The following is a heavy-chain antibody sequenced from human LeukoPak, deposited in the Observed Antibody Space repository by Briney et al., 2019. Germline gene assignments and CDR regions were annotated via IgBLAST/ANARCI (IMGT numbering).Heavy chain of an antibody. J-gene: IGHJ4*02. Sequence: GGSLRLSCAASGFTMSNNYMSWVRQAPGKGPEWVSVIYDGGITYYTDSVKGRLTISRDDSKNTLHLQMNSRRVDDTAVYYCARDRDYSGSGSPDSWGQGTLVTVSS. CDR1: GFTMSNNY. CDR3: ARDRDYSGSGSPDS. V-gene: IGHV3-66*01. CDR2: IYDGGIT. D-gene: IGHD3-10*01.